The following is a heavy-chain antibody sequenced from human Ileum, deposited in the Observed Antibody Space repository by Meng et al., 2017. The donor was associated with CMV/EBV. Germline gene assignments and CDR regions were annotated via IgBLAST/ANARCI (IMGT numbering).Heavy chain of an antibody. J-gene: IGHJ4*02. CDR3: VHRSYSGQDDY. V-gene: IGHV2-5*02. Sequence: QLPLQEFGPPLVKPTQTLTLTCTFSGFSFSTSKAGVGWIRLPPGKALEWLALIYWDDDTRYNPSLKTRLTITKDTSKNQVILTMTKMDPADTATYFCVHRSYSGQDDYWGQGALVTVSS. D-gene: IGHD5-12*01. CDR2: IYWDDDT. CDR1: GFSFSTSKAG.